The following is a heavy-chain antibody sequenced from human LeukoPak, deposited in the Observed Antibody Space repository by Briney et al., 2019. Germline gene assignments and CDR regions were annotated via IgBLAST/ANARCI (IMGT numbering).Heavy chain of an antibody. Sequence: ASVKVSCKASGYTFTGYYMHWVRQAPEQGLEWMGWINPNSGGTNYAQKFQGRVTMTRDTSISTAYMELSRLRSDDTAVYYCARDVYEALWFDPWGQGTLVTVSS. CDR1: GYTFTGYY. J-gene: IGHJ5*02. CDR2: INPNSGGT. V-gene: IGHV1-2*02. D-gene: IGHD3-16*01. CDR3: ARDVYEALWFDP.